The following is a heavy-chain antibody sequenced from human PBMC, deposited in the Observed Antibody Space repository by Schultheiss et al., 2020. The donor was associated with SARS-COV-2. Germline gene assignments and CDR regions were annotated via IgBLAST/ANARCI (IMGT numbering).Heavy chain of an antibody. Sequence: KVSCKGSGYNFTNYWIVWVRQMPGKGLEWMGIIYPGDSDTRYSPSFQGQVTISADKSFTTAYLQWSSLKASDTAMYYCARSQPNTIFGVVSLDYWGQGTLVTVSS. J-gene: IGHJ4*02. CDR3: ARSQPNTIFGVVSLDY. CDR2: IYPGDSDT. D-gene: IGHD3-3*01. CDR1: GYNFTNYW. V-gene: IGHV5-51*01.